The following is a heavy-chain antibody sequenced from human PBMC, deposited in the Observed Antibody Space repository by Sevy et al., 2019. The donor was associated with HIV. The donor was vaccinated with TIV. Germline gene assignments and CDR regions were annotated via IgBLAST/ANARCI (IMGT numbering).Heavy chain of an antibody. CDR1: GFTFSKIG. CDR2: ISKDGSDK. CDR3: ANSRGRFEGSSWLYYYYLMDV. V-gene: IGHV3-30*18. Sequence: GGSLRLSCAASGFTFSKIGMHWVRQAPAKGRDGGPVISKDGSDKQYEKAVKGRLTISRDNSKDTLFLQMNSLRLEDSAVYYCANSRGRFEGSSWLYYYYLMDVWGQGTTVTVSS. J-gene: IGHJ6*02. D-gene: IGHD6-13*01.